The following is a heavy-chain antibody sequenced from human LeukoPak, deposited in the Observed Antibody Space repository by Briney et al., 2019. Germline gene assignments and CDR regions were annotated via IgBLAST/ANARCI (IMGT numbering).Heavy chain of an antibody. J-gene: IGHJ4*02. D-gene: IGHD1-26*01. CDR1: GVSISSSSYY. V-gene: IGHV4-61*01. Sequence: KPSETLSLTCTVSGVSISSSSYYWGWIRQPPGKGLEWIGYIYYSGSTNYNPSLKSRVTISVDTSKNQFSLKLSSVTAADTAVYYCARDGEGATSFDYWGQGTLVTVSS. CDR2: IYYSGST. CDR3: ARDGEGATSFDY.